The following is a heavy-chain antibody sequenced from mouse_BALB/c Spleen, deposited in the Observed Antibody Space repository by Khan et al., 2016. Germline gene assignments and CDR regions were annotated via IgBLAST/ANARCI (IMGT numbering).Heavy chain of an antibody. Sequence: QVQLQQSGAELAKPGASVKMSCKASGYTFTSYWMHWVKQRPGQGLEWIGYINPSTGYTEYNQKFKDKATLTADKSSSTAYMQLSSLTSEDSAVYYCASLYYYGSSHLDYWGQGTLVTVSA. CDR2: INPSTGYT. J-gene: IGHJ3*01. D-gene: IGHD1-1*01. CDR1: GYTFTSYW. CDR3: ASLYYYGSSHLDY. V-gene: IGHV1-7*01.